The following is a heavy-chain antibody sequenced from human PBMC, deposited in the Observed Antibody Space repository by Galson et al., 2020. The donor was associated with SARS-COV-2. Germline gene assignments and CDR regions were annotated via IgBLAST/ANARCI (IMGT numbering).Heavy chain of an antibody. V-gene: IGHV1-69*01. CDR1: GGTFSSYA. Sequence: KISCKASGGTFSSYAISWVRQAPGQGPEWMGGIIPIFGTANYAQKFQGRVTITADESTSTAYMELSSLRSEDTAVYYCAREHDYGGNCLHYWGQGTLVTVSS. J-gene: IGHJ4*02. CDR3: AREHDYGGNCLHY. D-gene: IGHD4-17*01. CDR2: IIPIFGTA.